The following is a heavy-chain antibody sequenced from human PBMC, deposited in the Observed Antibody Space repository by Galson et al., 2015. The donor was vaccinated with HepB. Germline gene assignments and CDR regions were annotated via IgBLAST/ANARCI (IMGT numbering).Heavy chain of an antibody. J-gene: IGHJ5*02. CDR1: GGSVSSGSYY. Sequence: TLSLTCTVSGGSVSSGSYYWSWIRQPPGKGLEWIGYIYYSGSTNYNPSLKSRVTISVDTSKNQFSLKLSSVTAADTAVYYCARGVGNWNSHNWFDPWGQGTLVTVSS. CDR3: ARGVGNWNSHNWFDP. CDR2: IYYSGST. V-gene: IGHV4-61*01. D-gene: IGHD1-7*01.